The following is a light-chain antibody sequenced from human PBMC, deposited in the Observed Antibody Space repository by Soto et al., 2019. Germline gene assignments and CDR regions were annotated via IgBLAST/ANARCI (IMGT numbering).Light chain of an antibody. CDR2: DAS. J-gene: IGKJ4*01. V-gene: IGKV3-11*01. CDR1: QSVSSY. CDR3: QQRSNWPRT. Sequence: EIVLTQSPATLSLSPGERATLSCRASQSVSSYLAWYQQKPGQAPRLLIYDASNRATGIPARFSGSGSETDFTLTISSLEPEDFAVYYCQQRSNWPRTFGGGTQVEIK.